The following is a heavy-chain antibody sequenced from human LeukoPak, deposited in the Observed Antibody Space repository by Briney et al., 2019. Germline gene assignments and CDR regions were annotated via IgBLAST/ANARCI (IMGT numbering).Heavy chain of an antibody. CDR1: GGSISSYY. J-gene: IGHJ6*02. CDR2: IYYSGST. Sequence: SETLSLTCTVSGGSISSYYWSWIRQPPGKGLEWIGYIYYSGSTNYNPSLKSRVTISVDTSKSQFSLKLSSVTAADTAVYYCARVSDYYYGMDVWGQGTTVTVSS. V-gene: IGHV4-59*01. CDR3: ARVSDYYYGMDV.